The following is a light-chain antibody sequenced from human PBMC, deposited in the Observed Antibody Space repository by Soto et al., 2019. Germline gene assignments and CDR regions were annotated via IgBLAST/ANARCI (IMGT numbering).Light chain of an antibody. Sequence: QSALTQPPSASGSPGQSVTISCTGTSSDVGGYNYVSWYQQHPGKAPKLMIYEFSKRPSGVPDRFSGSKSGNKASLTVSGLQAEDEADYYCSAYGGSNNLVFGGGTKLTVL. V-gene: IGLV2-8*01. CDR2: EFS. CDR3: SAYGGSNNLV. CDR1: SSDVGGYNY. J-gene: IGLJ2*01.